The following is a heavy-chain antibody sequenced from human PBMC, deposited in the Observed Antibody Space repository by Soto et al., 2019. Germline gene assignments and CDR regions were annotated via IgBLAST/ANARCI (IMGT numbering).Heavy chain of an antibody. V-gene: IGHV4-34*01. CDR1: GGCFSGYY. Sequence: PSETLSLTCAVYGGCFSGYYWSWIRQPPGKGLEWIGEINHSGSTNYNPSLKSRVTISVDTSKNQFSLKLSSVTAADTAVYYCARTSITMVRGSYYYGMDVWGQGTTVTVS. J-gene: IGHJ6*02. D-gene: IGHD3-10*01. CDR3: ARTSITMVRGSYYYGMDV. CDR2: INHSGST.